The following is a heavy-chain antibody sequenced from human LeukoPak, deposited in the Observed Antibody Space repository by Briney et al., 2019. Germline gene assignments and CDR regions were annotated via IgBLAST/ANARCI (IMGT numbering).Heavy chain of an antibody. CDR2: ISPGDSDA. CDR1: GYSFTNFW. CDR3: ARCGCVGSGHYYNWFDP. D-gene: IGHD2-21*01. J-gene: IGHJ5*02. Sequence: GESLKISCQTSGYSFTNFWIAWVRQTPGKGLEWLGIISPGDSDALYNPSFQGHVTMSTDRSINTAYLQWSSLQASDTAIYYCARCGCVGSGHYYNWFDPWGQGTLVTVAS. V-gene: IGHV5-51*01.